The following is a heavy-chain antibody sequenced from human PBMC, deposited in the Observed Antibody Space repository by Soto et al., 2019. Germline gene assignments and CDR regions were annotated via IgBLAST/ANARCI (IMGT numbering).Heavy chain of an antibody. CDR2: IVPIFGTT. J-gene: IGHJ6*02. V-gene: IGHV1-69*13. CDR1: GGSFTYT. D-gene: IGHD5-18*01. Sequence: SVKVSCKASGGSFTYTLSWVRQAPGQGLEWMGGIVPIFGTTNYAQKFQGRVTITADESTKTAYMELSTLRSEDTAVYYCARLHSHGTYGMDVWGQGTTVTVSS. CDR3: ARLHSHGTYGMDV.